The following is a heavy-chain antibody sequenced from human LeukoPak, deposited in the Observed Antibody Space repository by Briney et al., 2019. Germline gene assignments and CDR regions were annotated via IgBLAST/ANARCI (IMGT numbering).Heavy chain of an antibody. D-gene: IGHD5-18*01. CDR2: IYSTGRV. V-gene: IGHV4-61*02. CDR1: GVSITSGTYY. CDR3: ARASETAMVTL. J-gene: IGHJ4*02. Sequence: SETLSLTCTGSGVSITSGTYYWTWIRQPAGKGLEWIGRIYSTGRVNYNPSLKSRVTMLLDTSKNHISLKVTSVTAADTAIYFCARASETAMVTLWGQGTLVTVSS.